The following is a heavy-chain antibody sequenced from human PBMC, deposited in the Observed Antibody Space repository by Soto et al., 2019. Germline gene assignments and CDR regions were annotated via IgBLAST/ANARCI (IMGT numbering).Heavy chain of an antibody. Sequence: GGSLRLSCAASGFTFDDYAMHWVRQAPGKGLEWVSGISWNSGSIGYADSVKGRFTISRDNAKNSLYLQMNSLRAEDTALYYCAKDIGAAVAGTGGDYWGQGTLVTVSS. J-gene: IGHJ4*02. D-gene: IGHD6-19*01. V-gene: IGHV3-9*01. CDR3: AKDIGAAVAGTGGDY. CDR2: ISWNSGSI. CDR1: GFTFDDYA.